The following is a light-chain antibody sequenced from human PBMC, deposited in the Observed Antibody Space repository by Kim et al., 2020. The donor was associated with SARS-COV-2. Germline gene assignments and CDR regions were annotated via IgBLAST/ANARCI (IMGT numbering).Light chain of an antibody. J-gene: IGLJ3*02. CDR3: GTWDSSLSVWV. Sequence: QSVLTQPPSVSAAPGQKVTISCSGSSSSLGSNYMSWYQQLPGTAPKLLIYDNTKRPSGIPDRFSASKSGTSATLGITGLQTGDEADYYCGTWDSSLSVWVFGGGTKVTVL. CDR2: DNT. V-gene: IGLV1-51*01. CDR1: SSSLGSNY.